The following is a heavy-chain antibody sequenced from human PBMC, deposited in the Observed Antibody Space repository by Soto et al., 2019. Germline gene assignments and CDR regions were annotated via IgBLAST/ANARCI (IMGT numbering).Heavy chain of an antibody. D-gene: IGHD3-22*01. CDR3: ARSNYYDSSGYYPSEIDY. J-gene: IGHJ4*02. V-gene: IGHV4-31*03. CDR1: VGSISSGGYY. Sequence: SETLSLTCTVSVGSISSGGYYWSWIRQHPGKGLEWIGYIYYSGSTYYNPSLKSRVTISVDTSKNQFSLKLSSVTAADTAVYYCARSNYYDSSGYYPSEIDYWGQGTLVTV. CDR2: IYYSGST.